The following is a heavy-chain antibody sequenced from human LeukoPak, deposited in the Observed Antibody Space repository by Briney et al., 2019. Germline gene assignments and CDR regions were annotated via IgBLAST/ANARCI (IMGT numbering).Heavy chain of an antibody. CDR3: ARLSTVTTSFDY. J-gene: IGHJ4*02. V-gene: IGHV4-4*07. Sequence: SETLSLTCTVSGDSISRYYWSWIRQPAGKGLEWIGRIYTSGTTHYNPSLKSRVTMSVDTSKNQFSLKLSSVTAADTAVYYCARLSTVTTSFDYWGQGTLVTVSS. CDR2: IYTSGTT. D-gene: IGHD4-17*01. CDR1: GDSISRYY.